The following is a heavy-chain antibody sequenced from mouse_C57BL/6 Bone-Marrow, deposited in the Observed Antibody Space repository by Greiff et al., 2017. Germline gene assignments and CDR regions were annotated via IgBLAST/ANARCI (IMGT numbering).Heavy chain of an antibody. CDR2: INPYNGGT. CDR1: GYTFTDYY. J-gene: IGHJ2*01. Sequence: VHVKQSGPVLVKPGASVKMSCKASGYTFTDYYMNWVKQSHGKSLEWIGVINPYNGGTSYNQKFKGKATLTVDKSSSTAYMELNSLTSEDSAVYYCARLGGWFFDYWGQGTTLTVSS. CDR3: ARLGGWFFDY. D-gene: IGHD3-3*01. V-gene: IGHV1-19*01.